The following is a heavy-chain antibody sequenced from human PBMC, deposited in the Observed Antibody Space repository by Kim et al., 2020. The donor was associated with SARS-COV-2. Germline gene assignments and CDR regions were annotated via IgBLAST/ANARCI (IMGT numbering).Heavy chain of an antibody. D-gene: IGHD1-1*01. CDR2: MNPNSGNT. CDR1: GYTFTSYD. V-gene: IGHV1-8*01. CDR3: ARGTYNWNDGYYYYGMDV. Sequence: ASVKVSCKASGYTFTSYDINWVRQATGQGLEWMGWMNPNSGNTGYAQKFQGRVTMTRNTSISTAYMELSSLRSEDTAVYYCARGTYNWNDGYYYYGMDVWGRGTTVTVSS. J-gene: IGHJ6*02.